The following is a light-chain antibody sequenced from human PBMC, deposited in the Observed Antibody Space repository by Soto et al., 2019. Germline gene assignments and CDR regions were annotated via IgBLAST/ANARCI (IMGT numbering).Light chain of an antibody. CDR3: TSYTSSSTRV. Sequence: HYVLTQPASVSGSPGQAITISCNGTSSDVGGYNYVSWYQQHPGKAPKLMIYEVNTRPSGVSNRFSGSKSGNTDSLTISGRQAEYEADYYCTSYTSSSTRVFGGGTKLTVL. J-gene: IGLJ2*01. V-gene: IGLV2-14*01. CDR1: SSDVGGYNY. CDR2: EVN.